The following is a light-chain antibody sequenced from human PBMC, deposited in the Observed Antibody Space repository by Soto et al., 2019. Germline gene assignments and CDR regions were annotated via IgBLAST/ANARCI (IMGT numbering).Light chain of an antibody. Sequence: DIQMTQSPSSLSASVGDRVTITCQASQDISNYLNWYQQKPGKAPKLLIYDASNLETGVPSRFSGSGSGTDFTFTISSLQPEDIATYYCQQYDNLPGGPLTFGGGTNVQIK. CDR1: QDISNY. V-gene: IGKV1-33*01. CDR3: QQYDNLPGGPLT. CDR2: DAS. J-gene: IGKJ4*01.